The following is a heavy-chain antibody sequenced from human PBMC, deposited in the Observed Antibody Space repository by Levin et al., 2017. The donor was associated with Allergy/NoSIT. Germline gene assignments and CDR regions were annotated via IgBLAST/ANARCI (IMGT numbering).Heavy chain of an antibody. CDR3: ARDGTLVGATYYYGMDV. V-gene: IGHV3-33*01. J-gene: IGHJ6*02. CDR1: GFTFSSYG. D-gene: IGHD1-26*01. CDR2: IWYDGSNK. Sequence: LSLTCAASGFTFSSYGMHWVRQAPGKGLEWVAVIWYDGSNKYYADSVKGRFTISRDNSKNTLYLQMNSLRAEDTAVYYCARDGTLVGATYYYGMDVWGQGTTVTVSS.